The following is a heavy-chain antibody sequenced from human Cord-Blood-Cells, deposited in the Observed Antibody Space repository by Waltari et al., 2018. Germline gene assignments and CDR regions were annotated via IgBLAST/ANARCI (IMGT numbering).Heavy chain of an antibody. V-gene: IGHV1-8*03. Sequence: QVQLVQSGAEVKKPGASVKVSCKASGYTFTSYDINWVRQATGQGLEWMGGRNPNSGNTGYAQKCQGRVTITRNTSISTAYMELSSLRSEDTAVYYCARAQYSSSSYAFDIWGQGTMVTVSS. D-gene: IGHD6-6*01. J-gene: IGHJ3*02. CDR2: RNPNSGNT. CDR3: ARAQYSSSSYAFDI. CDR1: GYTFTSYD.